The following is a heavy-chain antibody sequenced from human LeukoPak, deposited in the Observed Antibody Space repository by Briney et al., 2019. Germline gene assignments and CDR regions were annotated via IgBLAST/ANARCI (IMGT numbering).Heavy chain of an antibody. D-gene: IGHD3-10*01. J-gene: IGHJ4*02. V-gene: IGHV4-39*07. Sequence: SETLSLTCTVSGGSISSGDYYWSWIRQPPGKGLEWIGEINHSGSTNYNPSLKSRVTISVDTSKNQFSLKLSSVTAADTAVYYCAREHYYGSGSYYFDYWGQGTLVTVSS. CDR1: GGSISSGDYY. CDR2: INHSGST. CDR3: AREHYYGSGSYYFDY.